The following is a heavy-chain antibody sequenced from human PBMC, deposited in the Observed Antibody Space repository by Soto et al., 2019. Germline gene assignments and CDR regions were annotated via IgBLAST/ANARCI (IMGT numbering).Heavy chain of an antibody. V-gene: IGHV4-34*01. CDR1: GGSFSGYY. CDR3: ARNGYGSGSYYPNLDY. J-gene: IGHJ4*02. D-gene: IGHD3-10*01. Sequence: TSETLSLTCAAYGGSFSGYYWSWIRQPPGKGLEWIGEINHSGSTNYNPSLKSRVTISVDTSKNQFSLKLSSVIAADTAVYYCARNGYGSGSYYPNLDYWGQGTLVTVSS. CDR2: INHSGST.